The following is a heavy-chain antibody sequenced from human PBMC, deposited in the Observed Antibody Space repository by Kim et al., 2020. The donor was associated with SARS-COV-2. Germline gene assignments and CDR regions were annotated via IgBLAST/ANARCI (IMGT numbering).Heavy chain of an antibody. CDR1: GGSTSNFY. D-gene: IGHD4-4*01. Sequence: SETLSLTCIVSGGSTSNFYWSWIRQPPGKGLEWIWYIYSNGNTNYNPSFKTRVTISIDTSKNQFSLMLTSVTAADTAAYYCATHPASNSLDYFYYWGQG. V-gene: IGHV4-59*01. CDR2: IYSNGNT. CDR3: ATHPASNSLDYFYY. J-gene: IGHJ4*02.